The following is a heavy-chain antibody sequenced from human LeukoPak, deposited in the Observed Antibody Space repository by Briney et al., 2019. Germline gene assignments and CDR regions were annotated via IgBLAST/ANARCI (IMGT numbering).Heavy chain of an antibody. D-gene: IGHD6-13*01. J-gene: IGHJ5*02. V-gene: IGHV3-23*01. CDR3: VRESPVAAVGRSWFDP. CDR2: VSGSNGNT. CDR1: GFTFSSYA. Sequence: PGGSLRLSCAASGFTFSSYAMSWVRQAPGEGLEWVSTVSGSNGNTRYADSVKGRFTISRDNSKNTLYLQMNSLRAEDTAVYYCVRESPVAAVGRSWFDPWGQGTLVTVSS.